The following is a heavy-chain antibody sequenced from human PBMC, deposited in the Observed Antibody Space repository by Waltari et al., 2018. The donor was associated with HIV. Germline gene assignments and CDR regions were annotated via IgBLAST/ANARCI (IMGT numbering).Heavy chain of an antibody. CDR3: ARTYDYVWGSYRFDY. D-gene: IGHD3-16*02. Sequence: QVQLVQSGAEVKKPGSSVKVSCKASGGPFSSYAIRWVRQAPGQGLEWMGGIIPIFGTANYAQKFQGRVTITADESTSTAYMELSSLRSEDTAVYYCARTYDYVWGSYRFDYWGQGTLVTVSS. V-gene: IGHV1-69*01. CDR2: IIPIFGTA. J-gene: IGHJ4*02. CDR1: GGPFSSYA.